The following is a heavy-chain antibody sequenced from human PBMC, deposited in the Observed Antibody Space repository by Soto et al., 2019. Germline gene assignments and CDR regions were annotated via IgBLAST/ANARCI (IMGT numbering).Heavy chain of an antibody. Sequence: QVQLVQSGPELKKPGSSVKVSCKAPGDTFNSYGISWVRQAPGQGLEWMGGIVPMFGTTNLALRFEDRVTITADELTTTVYMEIRGLTSEDTAVYYCARDLADVHLWDAFDVWGHGTRVTVSS. CDR1: GDTFNSYG. V-gene: IGHV1-69*01. CDR2: IVPMFGTT. D-gene: IGHD6-13*01. CDR3: ARDLADVHLWDAFDV. J-gene: IGHJ3*01.